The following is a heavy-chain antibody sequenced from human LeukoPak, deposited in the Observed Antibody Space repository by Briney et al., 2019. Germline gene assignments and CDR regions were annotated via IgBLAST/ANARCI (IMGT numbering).Heavy chain of an antibody. CDR3: AKDCLVLRYFDWQTPDAFDI. V-gene: IGHV3-23*01. D-gene: IGHD3-9*01. CDR1: GFTFSSYG. J-gene: IGHJ3*02. CDR2: ISGSGGST. Sequence: GGSLRLSCAASGFTFSSYGMSWVRQAPGKGLEWVSAISGSGGSTYYADSVKGRFTISRDNSKNTLYLQMNSLRAEDTAVYYCAKDCLVLRYFDWQTPDAFDIWGQGTMVTVSS.